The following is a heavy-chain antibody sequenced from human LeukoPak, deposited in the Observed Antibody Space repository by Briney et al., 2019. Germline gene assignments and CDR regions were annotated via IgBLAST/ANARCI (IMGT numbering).Heavy chain of an antibody. CDR3: AKEGDKGGETKQLWLLPLDY. V-gene: IGHV3-30*02. Sequence: PGGSLRLSCAASGFTFSSYGMHWVRQAPGKGLEWVAFIRYDGSNKYYADSVKGRFTISRDNSKNTLYLQMNSLGAEDTAVYYCAKEGDKGGETKQLWLLPLDYWGQGTLVTVSS. D-gene: IGHD5-18*01. J-gene: IGHJ4*02. CDR1: GFTFSSYG. CDR2: IRYDGSNK.